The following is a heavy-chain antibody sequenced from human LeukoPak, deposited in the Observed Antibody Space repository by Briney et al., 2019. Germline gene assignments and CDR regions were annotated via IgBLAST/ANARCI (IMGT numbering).Heavy chain of an antibody. CDR3: ARWRTARAGFDY. CDR1: GGSISSNSYY. V-gene: IGHV4-39*01. J-gene: IGHJ4*02. D-gene: IGHD6-19*01. Sequence: PSETLPLTCTVSGGSISSNSYYWGWIRQPPGKGLEWIGSIYYSGSPYYNPSLKSRVTISVDTSKNQFSLKVISVTAADTAVYYCARWRTARAGFDYWGQGTLVTVSS. CDR2: IYYSGSP.